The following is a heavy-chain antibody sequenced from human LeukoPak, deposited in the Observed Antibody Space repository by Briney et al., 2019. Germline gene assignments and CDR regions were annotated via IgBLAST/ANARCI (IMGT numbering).Heavy chain of an antibody. CDR3: VRGSSTTHYYYYGMDV. CDR1: GGSISSYY. CDR2: IYYSGST. V-gene: IGHV4-59*01. J-gene: IGHJ6*02. D-gene: IGHD5/OR15-5a*01. Sequence: SETLSLTCTVSGGSISSYYWSWIRQPPGKGLEWIGYIYYSGSTNYNPSLKSRVTISVDTSKNQFSLKLSSVTAADTAVYYCVRGSSTTHYYYYGMDVWGQGTTVTVSS.